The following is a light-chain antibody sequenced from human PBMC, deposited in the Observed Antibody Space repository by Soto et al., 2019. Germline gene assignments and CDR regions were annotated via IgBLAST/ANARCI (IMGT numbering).Light chain of an antibody. CDR2: WAS. Sequence: DIVMTQSPDSLAVSLGERATINCKSSQSVLYSSNNKNYLAWYQQKPGQPPKLLIYWASTRESGVPDRFSGSGSGTDFTLTISSLQAEDVAVYYCQQYYSTPPTFSQGTKLEIK. J-gene: IGKJ2*01. CDR1: QSVLYSSNNKNY. V-gene: IGKV4-1*01. CDR3: QQYYSTPPT.